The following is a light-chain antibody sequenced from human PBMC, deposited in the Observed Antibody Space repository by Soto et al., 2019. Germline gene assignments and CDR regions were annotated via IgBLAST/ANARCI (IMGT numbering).Light chain of an antibody. CDR3: QHYNNGPRT. V-gene: IGKV3-15*01. CDR2: AAS. CDR1: QNINNK. J-gene: IGKJ4*01. Sequence: EIVVTQSPATLSLSPGQRATLSCRTSQNINNKLVWQKQKPGQAPRLLIYAASTRATGIPARCSGSGSGTEFTLTISSLQSEDFAVYAWQHYNNGPRTVGGGSRVEIK.